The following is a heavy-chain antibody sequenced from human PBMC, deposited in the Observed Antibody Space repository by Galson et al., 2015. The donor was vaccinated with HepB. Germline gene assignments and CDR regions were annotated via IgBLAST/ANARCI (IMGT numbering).Heavy chain of an antibody. J-gene: IGHJ4*02. CDR1: GFTFSSYA. CDR3: ARDVGFGGISQWLTDY. Sequence: SLRLSCAASGFTFSSYAMHWVRQAPGKGLEYVSAISSNGGSTYYANSVKGRFTISRDNSKNTLYLQMGSLRAEDMAVYYCARDVGFGGISQWLTDYWGQGTLVTVSS. D-gene: IGHD6-19*01. V-gene: IGHV3-64*01. CDR2: ISSNGGST.